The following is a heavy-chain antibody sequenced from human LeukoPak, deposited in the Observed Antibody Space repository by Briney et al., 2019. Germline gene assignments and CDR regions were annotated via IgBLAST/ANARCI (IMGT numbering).Heavy chain of an antibody. D-gene: IGHD2-8*01. J-gene: IGHJ4*02. CDR2: FDPEDGET. CDR1: GYTLTELS. V-gene: IGHV1-24*01. CDR3: ATIGGSGLLMVYAAFDY. Sequence: ASVKVSCKVSGYTLTELSMHWVRQAPGKGLEWMGGFDPEDGETIYAQKFQGRVTMTEDTSTDTAYMELSSLRSEDTAVYYCATIGGSGLLMVYAAFDYWGQGTLVTVSS.